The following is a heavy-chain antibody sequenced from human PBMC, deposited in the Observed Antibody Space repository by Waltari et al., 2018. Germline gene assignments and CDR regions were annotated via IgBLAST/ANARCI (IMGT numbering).Heavy chain of an antibody. J-gene: IGHJ4*02. CDR2: ISYDGSNK. CDR3: ARAGSSSWFDY. D-gene: IGHD6-13*01. V-gene: IGHV3-30-3*01. CDR1: GFTFSSYA. Sequence: QVQLVESGGGVVQPGRSLRLSCAASGFTFSSYAMHWVRQAPGKGLEWVAVISYDGSNKYYADSVKGRFTISRDNSKNTLYLQMNSLRAEDTAVYYCARAGSSSWFDYWGQGTLVTVSS.